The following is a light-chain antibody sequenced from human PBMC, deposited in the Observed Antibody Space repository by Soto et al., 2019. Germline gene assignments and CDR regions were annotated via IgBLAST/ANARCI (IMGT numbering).Light chain of an antibody. V-gene: IGKV1-13*02. Sequence: ASPLTQSPSSLSASVGDRVTITCRASQGISSYLAWYQQKPGKAPKLLIYDASSLQSRVPSRFSGSGSGTDFTLTISSLQPDDFATYYCQQYNSYAWTFGQGTKVDIK. CDR3: QQYNSYAWT. CDR2: DAS. CDR1: QGISSY. J-gene: IGKJ1*01.